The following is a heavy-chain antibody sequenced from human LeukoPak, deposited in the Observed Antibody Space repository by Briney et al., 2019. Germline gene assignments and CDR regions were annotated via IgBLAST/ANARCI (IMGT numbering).Heavy chain of an antibody. CDR3: AKSRPDWEDAFDI. J-gene: IGHJ3*02. CDR1: GFTFSTYG. D-gene: IGHD1-26*01. V-gene: IGHV3-23*01. CDR2: LSGSGDSS. Sequence: GGSLRLSCAASGFTFSTYGMSWFRQALGKGLEWVSVLSGSGDSSYYADSVKGRFTISRDNSKNTLYLQMNSLRAEDTAVYYCAKSRPDWEDAFDIWGQGTMVTVSS.